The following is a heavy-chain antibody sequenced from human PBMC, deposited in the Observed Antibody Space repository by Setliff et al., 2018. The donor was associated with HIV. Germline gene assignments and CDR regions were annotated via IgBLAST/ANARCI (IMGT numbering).Heavy chain of an antibody. CDR3: VRVLSNGWSGGVDY. J-gene: IGHJ4*02. CDR2: IYHSGFT. D-gene: IGHD6-19*01. V-gene: IGHV4-38-2*02. Sequence: SETLSLTCTVSVYSISSGYYWGWIRLPPGKGLEWIGDIYHSGFTIYNPSLKSRVTLSLDTSKNQFSLKLSSVTAADTAVYFCVRVLSNGWSGGVDYWGQGTLVTVSS. CDR1: VYSISSGYY.